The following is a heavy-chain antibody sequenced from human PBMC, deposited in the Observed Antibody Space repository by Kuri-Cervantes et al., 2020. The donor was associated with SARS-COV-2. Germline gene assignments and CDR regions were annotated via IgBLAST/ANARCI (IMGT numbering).Heavy chain of an antibody. CDR2: ISSSSSYI. D-gene: IGHD6-19*01. J-gene: IGHJ3*02. CDR3: ARDAGSIAVAGHAPWAFDI. V-gene: IGHV3-21*01. CDR1: GFTFSSYS. Sequence: GGSLRLSCAASGFTFSSYSMNWVRQAPGKGLEWVSPISSSSSYIYYADSVKGRFTISRDNAKNSLYLQMNSLRAEDTAVYYCARDAGSIAVAGHAPWAFDIWGQGTMVTVSS.